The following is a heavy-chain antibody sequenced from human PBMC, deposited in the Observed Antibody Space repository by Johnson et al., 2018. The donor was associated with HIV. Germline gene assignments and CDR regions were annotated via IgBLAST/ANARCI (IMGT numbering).Heavy chain of an antibody. Sequence: QVQLVESGGGLVHPGGSPRLSCAASGFNFSSSAMDWVRQAPGKGLEWVAAISYDGNNKYYADSVKGRFTISRDNSKNTLYLHMNSLRAEDTAVYYCAKDWDVVVTADDAFDIWGQGTMVTVSS. J-gene: IGHJ3*02. CDR1: GFNFSSSA. D-gene: IGHD2-21*02. CDR2: ISYDGNNK. CDR3: AKDWDVVVTADDAFDI. V-gene: IGHV3-30*18.